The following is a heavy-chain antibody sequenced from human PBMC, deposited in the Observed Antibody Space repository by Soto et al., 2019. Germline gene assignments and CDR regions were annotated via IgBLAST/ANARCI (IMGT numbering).Heavy chain of an antibody. CDR1: GGSVSSGSYY. V-gene: IGHV4-61*01. J-gene: IGHJ4*02. CDR3: ARESSSIWYYFDY. Sequence: SETLSLTCTVSGGSVSSGSYYWSWIRQPPGKGLEWIGYVYYSGSTNYNPSLTSRVIISMDTSKNQFSLKLSSVTAADTAVYYCARESSSIWYYFDYWGQGTLVTVSS. D-gene: IGHD6-13*01. CDR2: VYYSGST.